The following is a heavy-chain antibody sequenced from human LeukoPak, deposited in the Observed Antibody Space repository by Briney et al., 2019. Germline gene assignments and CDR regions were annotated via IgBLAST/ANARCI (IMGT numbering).Heavy chain of an antibody. V-gene: IGHV4-4*02. J-gene: IGHJ4*02. CDR1: GGSISNSNW. CDR3: ARDDYGNYADYYFDY. CDR2: IYHSGTA. Sequence: PSETLSLTCAVSGGSISNSNWWSWVRQPPGKGLEWIGEIYHSGTANYNPSLKSRVTISVDKSKNQFSLRLSSVTAADTAVYYCARDDYGNYADYYFDYWGQGILVTVSS. D-gene: IGHD4-11*01.